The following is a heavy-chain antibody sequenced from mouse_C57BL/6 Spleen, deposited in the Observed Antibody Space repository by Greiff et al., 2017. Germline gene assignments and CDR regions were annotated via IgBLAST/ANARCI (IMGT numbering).Heavy chain of an antibody. Sequence: QVQLQQPGAELVKPGASVKLSCKASGYTFTSYWMQWVKQRPGQGLEWIGEIDPSDSYTNYNQKFKGKATLTVDTSSSTAYMQLSSLTSEDSAVYYCAKRGRGGNYFDYWGQGTTLTVSS. CDR3: AKRGRGGNYFDY. D-gene: IGHD2-14*01. V-gene: IGHV1-50*01. J-gene: IGHJ2*01. CDR2: IDPSDSYT. CDR1: GYTFTSYW.